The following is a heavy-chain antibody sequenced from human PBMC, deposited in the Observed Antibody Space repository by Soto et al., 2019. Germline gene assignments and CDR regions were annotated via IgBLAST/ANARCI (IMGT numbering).Heavy chain of an antibody. CDR1: GYTFTSYG. D-gene: IGHD3-10*01. CDR2: ISAYNGNT. V-gene: IGHV1-18*01. Sequence: ASVKVSCKASGYTFTSYGISWVRQAPGQGLEWMGWISAYNGNTNYAQKLQGRVTMTTDTSTSTAYMELRSLRSDDTAVYYCARDPGSYPTSRVNNAFDIWGQGTMVTVSS. CDR3: ARDPGSYPTSRVNNAFDI. J-gene: IGHJ3*02.